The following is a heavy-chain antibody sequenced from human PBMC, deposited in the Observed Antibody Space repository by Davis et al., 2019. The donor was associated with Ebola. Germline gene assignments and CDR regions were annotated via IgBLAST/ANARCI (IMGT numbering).Heavy chain of an antibody. Sequence: PGGSLRLSCAASGFTFSSYSMNWVRQAPGKGLEWVSYISSSSSTIYYADSVKGRFTISRDNAKNSLYLQMNSLRDEDTAVYYCAREWIQLWLPLSGAFDIWGQGTMVTVSS. CDR1: GFTFSSYS. CDR2: ISSSSSTI. CDR3: AREWIQLWLPLSGAFDI. D-gene: IGHD5-18*01. V-gene: IGHV3-48*02. J-gene: IGHJ3*02.